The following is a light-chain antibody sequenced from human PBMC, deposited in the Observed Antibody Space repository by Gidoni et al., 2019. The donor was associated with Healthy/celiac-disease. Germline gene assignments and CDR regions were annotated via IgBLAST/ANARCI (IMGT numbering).Light chain of an antibody. Sequence: QSVLTQPPSVSGAPGQRVTISCPGSSANTGAGYDVHWYQQLPGTAPKLLIYGNSNRPSGVPDRFSGSKSGTSASLAITGLQAEDEADYYCQSYDSSLSGYVVFGGGTKPTVL. CDR1: SANTGAGYD. J-gene: IGLJ2*01. V-gene: IGLV1-40*01. CDR3: QSYDSSLSGYVV. CDR2: GNS.